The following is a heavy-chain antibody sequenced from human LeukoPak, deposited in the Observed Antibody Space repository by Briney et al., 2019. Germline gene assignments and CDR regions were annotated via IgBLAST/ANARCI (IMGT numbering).Heavy chain of an antibody. CDR1: GFIFSNYG. CDR3: ARGLRNTDTFDI. J-gene: IGHJ3*02. CDR2: IWYDGSNK. V-gene: IGHV3-33*01. Sequence: PGGSLRLSCAASGFIFSNYGMHWVRQAPGKGLEGVAVIWYDGSNKYYADSVKGRFTISRDNSKNTVYLQMNSLRAEDTAVYYCARGLRNTDTFDIWDQGTMVTVSS.